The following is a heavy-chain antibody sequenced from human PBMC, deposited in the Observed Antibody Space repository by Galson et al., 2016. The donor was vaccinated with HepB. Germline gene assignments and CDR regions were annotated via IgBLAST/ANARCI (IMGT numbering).Heavy chain of an antibody. V-gene: IGHV1-18*01. CDR3: ARDRDAALDF. CDR2: IRAESGNT. CDR1: GYTFIDNG. J-gene: IGHJ4*02. Sequence: QSGAEVKKPGESLKISCKASGYTFIDNGISWVRQAPGKGLEWMGWIRAESGNTNYAQKFQFRVTLTKDTSARTVYMELRNLRSDDTAVYYCARDRDAALDFWGRGALVTVSS. D-gene: IGHD6-13*01.